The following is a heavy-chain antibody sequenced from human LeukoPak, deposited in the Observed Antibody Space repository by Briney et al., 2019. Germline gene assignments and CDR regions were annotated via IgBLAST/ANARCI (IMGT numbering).Heavy chain of an antibody. CDR2: IIPFHGTP. V-gene: IGHV1-69*05. Sequence: SVKVPCKGSGGTFSRYAISWVRQAPGQGLEWMGGIIPFHGTPNYAQKFQGRVTITTDESTSTAYMELSSLRSEDTAVYYCASVVAGTYYYYYMDVWGKGTTVTVSS. CDR1: GGTFSRYA. D-gene: IGHD6-19*01. J-gene: IGHJ6*03. CDR3: ASVVAGTYYYYYMDV.